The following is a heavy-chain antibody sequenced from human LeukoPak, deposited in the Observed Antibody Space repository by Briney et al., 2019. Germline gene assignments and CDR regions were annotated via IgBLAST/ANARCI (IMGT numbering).Heavy chain of an antibody. CDR1: GFSFDDYA. CDR3: ARVMPTLDY. V-gene: IGHV3-43*02. Sequence: PGGSLRLSCAASGFSFDDYAMHWVRQAPGKGLEWVSLISGDGGGSYYADSVKGRFTISRDNAKNSLYLQMNSLRAEDTAVYYCARVMPTLDYWGQGTLVTVSS. CDR2: ISGDGGGS. J-gene: IGHJ4*02. D-gene: IGHD2-2*01.